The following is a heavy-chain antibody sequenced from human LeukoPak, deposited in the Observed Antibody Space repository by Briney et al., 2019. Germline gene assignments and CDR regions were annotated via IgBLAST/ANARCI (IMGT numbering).Heavy chain of an antibody. V-gene: IGHV1-18*01. D-gene: IGHD1-26*01. CDR3: ARGYPQVYSGSTRWDY. Sequence: ASVKVSCKTSGYRFSNFGISWVRQAPGQGLEWLGWISGDNGHTKYAQNIQGRGTMTKDTSTSTVYMELRSLRSDDTAVYYCARGYPQVYSGSTRWDYWGQGTLVTVSS. CDR2: ISGDNGHT. J-gene: IGHJ4*02. CDR1: GYRFSNFG.